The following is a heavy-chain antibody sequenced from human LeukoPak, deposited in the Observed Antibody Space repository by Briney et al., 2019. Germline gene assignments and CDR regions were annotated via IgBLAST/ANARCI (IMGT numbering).Heavy chain of an antibody. CDR2: IRYDGSNK. J-gene: IGHJ6*02. Sequence: QPGGSLRLSCAASGFTFSSYGMHWVRQAPGKGLEWVAFIRYDGSNKYYADSVKGRFTVSRDNAKNSVYLQMDSLRADDTALYYCARGRKEDSYSFGLDVWGLGTAVTVSS. V-gene: IGHV3-30*02. D-gene: IGHD1-14*01. CDR3: ARGRKEDSYSFGLDV. CDR1: GFTFSSYG.